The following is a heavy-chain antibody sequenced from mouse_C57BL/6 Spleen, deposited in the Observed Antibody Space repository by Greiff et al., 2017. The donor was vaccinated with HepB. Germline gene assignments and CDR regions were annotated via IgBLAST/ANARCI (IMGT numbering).Heavy chain of an antibody. CDR2: INYDGSST. D-gene: IGHD1-2*01. CDR3: ARKTTAYYFDY. CDR1: GFTFSDYY. J-gene: IGHJ2*01. V-gene: IGHV5-16*01. Sequence: EVQRVESEGGLVQPGRSMKLSCTASGFTFSDYYMAWVRQVPEKGLEWVANINYDGSSTYYLDSLKSRFIISRDNAKNILYLQMSSLKSEDTATYYCARKTTAYYFDYWGQGTTLTVSS.